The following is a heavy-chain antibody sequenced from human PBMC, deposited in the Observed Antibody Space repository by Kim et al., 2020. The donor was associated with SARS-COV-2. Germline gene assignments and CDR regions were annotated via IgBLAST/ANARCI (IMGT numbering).Heavy chain of an antibody. CDR2: IKQDGSEK. J-gene: IGHJ6*02. D-gene: IGHD5-18*01. V-gene: IGHV3-7*03. Sequence: GGSLRLSCAASGFTFSSYWMSWVRQAPGKGLEWVANIKQDGSEKYYVDSVKGRFTISRDNAKNSLYLQMNSLRAEDTAVYYCARGGRGYSLLYYYYGMDVWGQGTTVTVSS. CDR3: ARGGRGYSLLYYYYGMDV. CDR1: GFTFSSYW.